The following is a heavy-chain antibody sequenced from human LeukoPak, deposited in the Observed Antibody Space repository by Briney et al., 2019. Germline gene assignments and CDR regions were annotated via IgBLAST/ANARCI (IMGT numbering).Heavy chain of an antibody. D-gene: IGHD5-18*01. CDR1: GFTFSSYS. V-gene: IGHV3-21*01. CDR2: ISSSSSYI. CDR3: ARLDTAMDYSAFDI. Sequence: GGSLRLSCAASGFTFSSYSMNWARQAPGKGLEWVSSISSSSSYIHYADPVKGRFTISRDNAKNSLYLQMNSLRAEDTAVYYCARLDTAMDYSAFDIWGQGTMVTVSS. J-gene: IGHJ3*02.